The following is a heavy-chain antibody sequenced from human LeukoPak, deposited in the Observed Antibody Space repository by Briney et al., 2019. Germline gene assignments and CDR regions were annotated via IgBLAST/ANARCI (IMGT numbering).Heavy chain of an antibody. Sequence: SETLSLTCTVSGGSISSFYWSGIRQPPGKGLGGMGYIFYSGSTNYNPSLKSRVTISVDTSKNQFSLKLSSVTAADTAVYYCARWTCGSGSYCKGNWFDPWGQGTLVTVSS. V-gene: IGHV4-59*01. CDR3: ARWTCGSGSYCKGNWFDP. D-gene: IGHD3-10*01. J-gene: IGHJ5*02. CDR1: GGSISSFY. CDR2: IFYSGST.